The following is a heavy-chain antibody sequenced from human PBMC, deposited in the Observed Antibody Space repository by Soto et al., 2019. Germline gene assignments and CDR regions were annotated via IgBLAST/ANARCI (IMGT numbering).Heavy chain of an antibody. Sequence: QMQLVQSGAEVKKPGASVKVSCKASGYTFINNDIAWVRQAPGQGLEWMGWMNPNSGNAGSTQNFQGRVSMTRNTSTSKAYMELSSLRSDDTAVYYCARGCGSRGYDPFDVWGQGTMVTVSS. J-gene: IGHJ3*01. CDR2: MNPNSGNA. CDR3: ARGCGSRGYDPFDV. D-gene: IGHD3-3*01. V-gene: IGHV1-8*02. CDR1: GYTFINND.